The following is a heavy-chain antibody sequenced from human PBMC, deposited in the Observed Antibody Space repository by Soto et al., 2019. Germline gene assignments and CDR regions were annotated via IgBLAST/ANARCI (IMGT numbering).Heavy chain of an antibody. CDR3: ARDLWGYCGTDCYPLDV. V-gene: IGHV4-59*01. D-gene: IGHD2-21*02. Sequence: SETLSLTCTVSGASISGSFWSWNRQPPGKGLEWIGYMYNTGSTVYNPSFKSRVTISVDTSKNQFSLKLNSVTAADTAVYYCARDLWGYCGTDCYPLDVWGQGTTVT. CDR2: MYNTGST. CDR1: GASISGSF. J-gene: IGHJ6*02.